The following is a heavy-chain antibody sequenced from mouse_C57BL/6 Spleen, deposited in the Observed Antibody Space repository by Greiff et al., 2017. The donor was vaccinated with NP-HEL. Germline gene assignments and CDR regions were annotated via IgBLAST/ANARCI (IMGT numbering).Heavy chain of an antibody. D-gene: IGHD2-5*01. Sequence: EVQLQESGPVLVKPGASVKMSCKASGYTFTDYYMNWVKQSHGKSLEWIGVINPYNGGTSYNQKFKGKATLTVDKSSSTAYMELNSLTSEDSAVYYCAREYSNYGFDYWGQGTTLTVSS. V-gene: IGHV1-19*01. CDR1: GYTFTDYY. CDR3: AREYSNYGFDY. J-gene: IGHJ2*01. CDR2: INPYNGGT.